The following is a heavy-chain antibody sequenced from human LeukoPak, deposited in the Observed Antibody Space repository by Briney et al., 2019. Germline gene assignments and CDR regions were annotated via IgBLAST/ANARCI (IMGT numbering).Heavy chain of an antibody. D-gene: IGHD2-2*01. Sequence: PSETLSLTCAVYGGSFSGYYWSWIRQPPGKGLEWIGEINHSGSTNYNPSLKSRVTISVDTSKNQFSLKLSSVTAADTAVYYCARGWDCSSTSCYSYYFDYWGQGTLVTVSS. CDR2: INHSGST. CDR3: ARGWDCSSTSCYSYYFDY. J-gene: IGHJ4*02. CDR1: GGSFSGYY. V-gene: IGHV4-34*01.